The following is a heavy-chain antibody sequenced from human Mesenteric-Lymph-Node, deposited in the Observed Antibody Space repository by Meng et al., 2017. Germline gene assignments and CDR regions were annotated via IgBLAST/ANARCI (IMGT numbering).Heavy chain of an antibody. D-gene: IGHD4-17*01. CDR1: GFTVSSNY. V-gene: IGHV3-21*01. CDR2: ISSSSSYI. Sequence: GESLKISCAASGFTVSSNYMSWVRQAPGKGLEWVSSISSSSSYIYYADSVKGRFTISRDNAKNSLYLQMNSLRAEDTAVYYCARGMTTVTPRDYWGQGTLVTVSS. J-gene: IGHJ4*02. CDR3: ARGMTTVTPRDY.